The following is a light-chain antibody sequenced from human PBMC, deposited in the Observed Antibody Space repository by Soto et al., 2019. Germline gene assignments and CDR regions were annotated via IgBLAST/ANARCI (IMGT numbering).Light chain of an antibody. CDR2: SNN. V-gene: IGLV1-47*02. J-gene: IGLJ3*02. CDR3: ATWDDSLNMV. Sequence: QSLLTQPPSASGTPGQRVTVSCSGSRSNIGNNYVYWYQQVPGTAPKLLMHSNNQRPSGVPDRFSASKSGSSASLAISGLRSEDEADYYCATWDDSLNMVFGGGTKVTVL. CDR1: RSNIGNNY.